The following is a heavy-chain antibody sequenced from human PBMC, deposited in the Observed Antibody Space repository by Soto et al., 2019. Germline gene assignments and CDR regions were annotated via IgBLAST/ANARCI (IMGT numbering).Heavy chain of an antibody. D-gene: IGHD6-13*01. CDR2: IIPIFGTA. Sequence: QVQLVQSGAEVKKPGSSVKVSCKASGGTFSSYAISWVRPAPGQGLEWMGGIIPIFGTANYAQKFQGRVTITADESTSTADMELSSLRSEDTAVYYCATGRARIAAAGTFDYWGQGTLVTVSS. J-gene: IGHJ4*02. CDR1: GGTFSSYA. V-gene: IGHV1-69*12. CDR3: ATGRARIAAAGTFDY.